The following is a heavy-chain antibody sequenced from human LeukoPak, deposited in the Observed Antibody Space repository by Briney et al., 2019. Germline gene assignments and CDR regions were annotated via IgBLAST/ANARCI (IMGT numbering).Heavy chain of an antibody. CDR2: ISAYNGNT. D-gene: IGHD6-19*01. J-gene: IGHJ6*03. Sequence: GASVKVSCKASGYTFTSYGISWVRQAPGQGLEWMGWISAYNGNTNYAQKLQGRVTMTTDTSTSTAYMELRSLRSDDTAVYYCAREPNSGWPYYYYYYMDVWGKGTTVTVSS. CDR3: AREPNSGWPYYYYYYMDV. V-gene: IGHV1-18*01. CDR1: GYTFTSYG.